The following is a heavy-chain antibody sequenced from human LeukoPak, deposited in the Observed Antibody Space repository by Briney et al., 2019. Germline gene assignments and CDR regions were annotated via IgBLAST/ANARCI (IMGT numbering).Heavy chain of an antibody. CDR2: INPNRGGT. V-gene: IGHV1-2*06. J-gene: IGHJ6*03. CDR3: ASGGPGGSIYYYYYYMDV. D-gene: IGHD3-10*01. CDR1: VYTLTGYY. Sequence: ASVKVSCKASVYTLTGYYMHWVRQAPGQGLEWMGRINPNRGGTTYAQKFQVRVTMTRDTPISTAYTELSRLRSDDTAVYYCASGGPGGSIYYYYYYMDVWGKGTTVTVSS.